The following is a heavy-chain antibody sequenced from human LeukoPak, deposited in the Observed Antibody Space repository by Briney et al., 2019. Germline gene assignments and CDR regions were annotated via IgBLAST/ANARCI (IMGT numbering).Heavy chain of an antibody. J-gene: IGHJ5*02. Sequence: SVKDSCKASGGTFSSYAISWVRQAPGQGLEWMGGIIPIFGTANYAQKFQGRVTITADESTSTAYMELSSLRSEDTAVYYCARARSGYSGYVQWFDPWGQGTLVTVSS. CDR1: GGTFSSYA. D-gene: IGHD5-12*01. CDR3: ARARSGYSGYVQWFDP. CDR2: IIPIFGTA. V-gene: IGHV1-69*13.